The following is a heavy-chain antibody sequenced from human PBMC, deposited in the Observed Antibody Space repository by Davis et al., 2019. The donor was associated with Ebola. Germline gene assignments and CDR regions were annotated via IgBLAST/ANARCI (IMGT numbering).Heavy chain of an antibody. V-gene: IGHV3-53*01. D-gene: IGHD3-10*01. CDR1: GFTVSSNY. J-gene: IGHJ6*02. CDR3: ARQQTYLRRGYYYYGMDV. Sequence: GGSLRLSCAASGFTVSSNYMSWVRQAPGKGLEWVSVIYSGGSTYYADSVKGRFTISRDNSKNTLYLQMNSLRAEDTAVYYCARQQTYLRRGYYYYGMDVWGQGTTVNVS. CDR2: IYSGGST.